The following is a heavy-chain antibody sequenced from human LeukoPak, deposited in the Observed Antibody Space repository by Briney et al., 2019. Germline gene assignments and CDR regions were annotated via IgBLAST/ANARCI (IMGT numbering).Heavy chain of an antibody. Sequence: PGGSLRLSCAASGFTFSSYSMNWVRQAPGKGLEWVSSISSSSSYIYYADSVEGRFTISRGHAKNSLSLPLKSLRAEDTAVYYCARDGGGYYDSSGYYYFDYWGQGTLVTVSS. CDR3: ARDGGGYYDSSGYYYFDY. V-gene: IGHV3-21*01. CDR1: GFTFSSYS. D-gene: IGHD3-22*01. J-gene: IGHJ4*02. CDR2: ISSSSSYI.